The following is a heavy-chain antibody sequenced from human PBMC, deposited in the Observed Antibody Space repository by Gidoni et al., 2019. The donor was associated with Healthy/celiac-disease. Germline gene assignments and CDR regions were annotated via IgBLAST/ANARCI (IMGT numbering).Heavy chain of an antibody. D-gene: IGHD3-3*01. Sequence: QVQLQESGPGLVKPSQTLSLTCTVSGGSISGGGYYCSWIRQHPGKGLEWIGYFYYSGSTYYNPYLKSRVTISVDTSKNQFSLKLSSVTAADTAVYYCARDLVYYDVYYYYYGMDVWGQGTTVTVSS. V-gene: IGHV4-31*03. J-gene: IGHJ6*02. CDR3: ARDLVYYDVYYYYYGMDV. CDR2: FYYSGST. CDR1: GGSISGGGYY.